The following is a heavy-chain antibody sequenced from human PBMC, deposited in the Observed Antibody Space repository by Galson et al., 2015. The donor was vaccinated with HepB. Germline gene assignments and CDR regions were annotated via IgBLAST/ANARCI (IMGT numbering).Heavy chain of an antibody. CDR1: GFTFSDYY. D-gene: IGHD3-3*02. J-gene: IGHJ4*02. CDR3: SRTLPGIDLDY. V-gene: IGHV3-72*01. CDR2: VXHXARRYTT. Sequence: SLRLSCAASGFTFSDYYMEWVRQAPGKGXEWVGRVXHXARRYTTDYVASVEGRFTISRDDSKNSLYLQMDSLKTEDTAVYYCSRTLPGIDLDYWGQGTLVTVSS.